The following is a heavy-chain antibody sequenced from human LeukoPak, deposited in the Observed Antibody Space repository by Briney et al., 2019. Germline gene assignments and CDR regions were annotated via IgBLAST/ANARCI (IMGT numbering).Heavy chain of an antibody. V-gene: IGHV4-4*07. Sequence: PSETLSLTCTVSGVSISSYYWSWIRQPAGKGLEWIGRIYTSGNTIYNPSLKSQVTMSLDTSKNQFSLKLSSVTAADTAVYYCTRGWELLAPFEIWGQGTMVTVSS. CDR1: GVSISSYY. J-gene: IGHJ3*02. CDR3: TRGWELLAPFEI. D-gene: IGHD1-26*01. CDR2: IYTSGNT.